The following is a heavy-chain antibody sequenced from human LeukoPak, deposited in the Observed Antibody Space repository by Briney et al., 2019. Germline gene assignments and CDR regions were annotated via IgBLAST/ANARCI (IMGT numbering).Heavy chain of an antibody. D-gene: IGHD5-12*01. Sequence: GSLRLSCAASGFTFSNYDMNWVRQPPGKGLEYIGSIHYSGSTYYNLSLKSRVTISVDTSKNQFSLKLRSVTAADTAVYYCARHDRSGYESRGLFDYWGQGTLVTVSS. CDR1: GFTFSNYD. V-gene: IGHV4-39*01. CDR3: ARHDRSGYESRGLFDY. CDR2: IHYSGST. J-gene: IGHJ4*02.